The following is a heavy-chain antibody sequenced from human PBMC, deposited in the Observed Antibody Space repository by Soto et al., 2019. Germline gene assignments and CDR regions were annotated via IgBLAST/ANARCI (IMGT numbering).Heavy chain of an antibody. V-gene: IGHV3-21*01. CDR2: ISSSSSYI. CDR3: ARARLGCSSTSCLEYFQH. D-gene: IGHD2-2*01. J-gene: IGHJ1*01. CDR1: GFTFSSYS. Sequence: GGSLRLSCAASGFTFSSYSMNWVRQAPGKGLEWVSSISSSSSYIYYAESVKGRFTISRDNAKNSLYLQMNSLRAEDSAVYYCARARLGCSSTSCLEYFQHWGQGTLVTVSS.